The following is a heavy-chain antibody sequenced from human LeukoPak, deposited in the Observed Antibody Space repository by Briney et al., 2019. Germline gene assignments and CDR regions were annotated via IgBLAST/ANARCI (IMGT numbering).Heavy chain of an antibody. CDR3: ARDSSSWYNYFDY. D-gene: IGHD6-13*01. J-gene: IGHJ4*02. V-gene: IGHV3-30*03. CDR1: GFTFSYYG. CDR2: ISYDGSNK. Sequence: GSLRLSCVASGFTFSYYGMHWVRQAPGKGLEWVAVISYDGSNKYYADSVKGRFTISRDNSKNTLYLQMNSLRAEDTAVYYCARDSSSWYNYFDYWGQGTLVTVSS.